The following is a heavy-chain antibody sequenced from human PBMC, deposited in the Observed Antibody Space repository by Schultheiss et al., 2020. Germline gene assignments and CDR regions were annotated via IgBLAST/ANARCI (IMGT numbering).Heavy chain of an antibody. CDR3: ARDRLVVAATGIGSLGY. D-gene: IGHD2-15*01. CDR2: INPNSGGT. V-gene: IGHV1-2*02. J-gene: IGHJ4*02. Sequence: ASVKVSCKASGYTFTGYYMHWVRQAPGQGLEWMGWINPNSGGTNYAQKFQGRVTMTRDTSISTAYMELSRLRSDDTAVYYCARDRLVVAATGIGSLGYWGQGTLVTVSS. CDR1: GYTFTGYY.